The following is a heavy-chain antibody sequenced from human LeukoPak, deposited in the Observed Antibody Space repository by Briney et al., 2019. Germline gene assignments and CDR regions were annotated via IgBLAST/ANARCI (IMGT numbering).Heavy chain of an antibody. CDR1: GFTFTNYA. J-gene: IGHJ4*02. Sequence: PGGSLRLSCVASGFTFTNYAMSWVRQAPGKGLEGVSGISGSGDSIYYADAVKGRFTISRDNPKNTVCLQMNSLRAEDTAIYYCARNRIVVMTAVRYYFDHWGQGTLVTVSS. V-gene: IGHV3-23*01. CDR2: ISGSGDSI. D-gene: IGHD2-21*02. CDR3: ARNRIVVMTAVRYYFDH.